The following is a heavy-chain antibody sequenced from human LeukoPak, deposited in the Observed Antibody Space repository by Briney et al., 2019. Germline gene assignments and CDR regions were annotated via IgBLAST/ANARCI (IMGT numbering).Heavy chain of an antibody. V-gene: IGHV3-53*01. CDR2: IYSGGST. CDR1: GFTVSSNY. J-gene: IGHJ3*02. CDR3: AKEWTTVDRDAFDI. Sequence: PGGSLRLSCAASGFTVSSNYMSWVRQAPGKGLEWVSVIYSGGSTYYADSVKGRFTISRGNSKNTLYLQMNSLRAEDTAVYYCAKEWTTVDRDAFDIWGQGTMVTVSS. D-gene: IGHD4-23*01.